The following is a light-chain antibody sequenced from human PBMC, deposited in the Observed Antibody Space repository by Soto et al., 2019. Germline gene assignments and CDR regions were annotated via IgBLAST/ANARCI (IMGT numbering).Light chain of an antibody. Sequence: EIVMTQSPDTLSVSPGERATLSCRASQNVGRNVAWYQQRPGQAPRLLIHGTSTRAADIPARFSGSVSGTEFTLTINSLQPEDFVIYYCQQYHHWPPKVTFGPGTRVDI. J-gene: IGKJ3*01. CDR2: GTS. V-gene: IGKV3-15*01. CDR3: QQYHHWPPKVT. CDR1: QNVGRN.